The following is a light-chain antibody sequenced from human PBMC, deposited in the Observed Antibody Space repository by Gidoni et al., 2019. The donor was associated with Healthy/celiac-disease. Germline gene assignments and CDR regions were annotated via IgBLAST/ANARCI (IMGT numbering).Light chain of an antibody. V-gene: IGKV3-15*01. CDR2: GAS. Sequence: EIVMTQSPATLSVSPGERATLSCRASQSVSSNLAWYQQKPGQAPRLLIYGASTRATGIPARFSGSGSLTEFTLTISSLQSEDFSVYYFHQYNNWPPSTFFPXTKVDIK. J-gene: IGKJ3*01. CDR3: HQYNNWPPST. CDR1: QSVSSN.